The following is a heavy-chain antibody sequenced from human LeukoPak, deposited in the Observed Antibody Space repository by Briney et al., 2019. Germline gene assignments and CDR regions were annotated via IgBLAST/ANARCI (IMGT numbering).Heavy chain of an antibody. CDR3: AREAAVAVDY. V-gene: IGHV3-23*01. CDR1: GFTFSSYA. Sequence: GGSLRLSCAASGFTFSSYAMSWVRQAPGKGLEWVSAISGSAGSTYYADSVKGRFTISRDNAKNSLYLQMNSLRAEDTAVYYCAREAAVAVDYWGQGTLVTVSS. CDR2: ISGSAGST. J-gene: IGHJ4*02. D-gene: IGHD6-19*01.